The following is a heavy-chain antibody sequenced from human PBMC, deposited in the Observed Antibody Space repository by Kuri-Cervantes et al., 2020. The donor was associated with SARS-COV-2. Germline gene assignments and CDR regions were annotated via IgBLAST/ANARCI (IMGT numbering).Heavy chain of an antibody. CDR1: GFTFSSYA. V-gene: IGHV3-48*03. CDR3: ARDGAVIPATISYNYMDV. Sequence: GGSLRLSCAASGFTFSSYAMHWIRQAPGKGLEWISYIDDTGRTIYYADSVKGRFVVSRDNAMNSLFLQMDSLRAEDTAVYFCARDGAVIPATISYNYMDVWGKGTTVTVSS. D-gene: IGHD2-2*02. CDR2: IDDTGRTI. J-gene: IGHJ6*03.